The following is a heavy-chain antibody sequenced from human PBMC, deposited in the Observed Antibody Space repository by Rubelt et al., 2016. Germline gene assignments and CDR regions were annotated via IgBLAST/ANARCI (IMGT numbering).Heavy chain of an antibody. Sequence: APGKGLEYISAITSSGGSTYYTDSVKGRFTISRDNSKNTLSLQMNSLRAEDTAMYYCTKDSYSSYPDDAFDIWGQGTMVTVSS. V-gene: IGHV3-64*04. CDR2: ITSSGGST. D-gene: IGHD4-11*01. J-gene: IGHJ3*02. CDR3: TKDSYSSYPDDAFDI.